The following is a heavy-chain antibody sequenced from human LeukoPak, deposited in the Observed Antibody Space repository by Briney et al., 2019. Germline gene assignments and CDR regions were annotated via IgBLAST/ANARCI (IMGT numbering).Heavy chain of an antibody. CDR3: ARGVMPAAAIDY. J-gene: IGHJ4*02. CDR2: IYHSGST. CDR1: GGSISSGGYY. Sequence: SQTLSLTCTVSGGSISSGGYYWSWIRQPPGKGLEWIGYIYHSGSTYYNPSLKSRVTISVDRSKNQFSLKLSSVTAADTAVYYCARGVMPAAAIDYWGQGTLVTVSS. V-gene: IGHV4-30-2*01. D-gene: IGHD2-2*01.